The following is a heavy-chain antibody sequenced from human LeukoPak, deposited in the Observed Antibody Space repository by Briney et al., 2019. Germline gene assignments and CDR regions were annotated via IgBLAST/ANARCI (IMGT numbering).Heavy chain of an antibody. CDR3: ARVSRERFLDY. J-gene: IGHJ4*02. CDR2: IYHSGST. Sequence: SETLSLTCTVSGYSISSGYYWGWIRQPPGKGLEWIGSIYHSGSTYYNPSLKSRVTISVDTSKNQFSLKLSSVTAADTAVYYCARVSRERFLDYWGQGTLVTVSS. CDR1: GYSISSGYY. D-gene: IGHD3-10*01. V-gene: IGHV4-38-2*02.